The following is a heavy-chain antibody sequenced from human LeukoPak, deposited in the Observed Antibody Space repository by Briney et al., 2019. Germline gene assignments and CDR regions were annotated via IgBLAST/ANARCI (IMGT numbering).Heavy chain of an antibody. V-gene: IGHV3-11*05. CDR1: GFSFSSSW. Sequence: KSGGSLRLSCAASGFSFSSSWMHWVRQAPGKGLEWVSYISRNSYTNYADSVKGRFTISRDNSKNSLYLQMSSLRSEDTALYYCARESDSSGWYDSWGQGTLVTVSS. D-gene: IGHD3-22*01. CDR2: ISRNSYT. CDR3: ARESDSSGWYDS. J-gene: IGHJ5*01.